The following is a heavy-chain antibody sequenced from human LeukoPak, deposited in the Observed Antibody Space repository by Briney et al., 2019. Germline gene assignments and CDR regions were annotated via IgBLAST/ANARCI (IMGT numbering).Heavy chain of an antibody. V-gene: IGHV1-2*02. J-gene: IGHJ4*02. CDR1: GYTFTGYY. CDR2: INPNSGDT. CDR3: ARGYYDSGGPRLDY. Sequence: ASVKVSCKASGYTFTGYYIHWVRLAPGQAPEWMGWINPNSGDTNYGQKFQGRVTMTRDTSISTAYMELTRLTSDDTTVYYCARGYYDSGGPRLDYWGQGTLVTVSS. D-gene: IGHD3-22*01.